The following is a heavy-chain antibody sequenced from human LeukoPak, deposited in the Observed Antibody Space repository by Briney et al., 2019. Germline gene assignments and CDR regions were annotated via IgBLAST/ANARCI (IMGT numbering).Heavy chain of an antibody. CDR1: GGSISNSVHY. J-gene: IGHJ6*02. Sequence: SETLSLTCTVSGGSISNSVHYWVWIRQPPGKGLEWIGTITNTGGTYSNPSLKSRVTISIDASKTQISLKLTSVTAADTAVFYCARKTPGTSVDVWGQGNPVTVSS. CDR3: ARKTPGTSVDV. D-gene: IGHD3-10*01. CDR2: ITNTGGT. V-gene: IGHV4-39*01.